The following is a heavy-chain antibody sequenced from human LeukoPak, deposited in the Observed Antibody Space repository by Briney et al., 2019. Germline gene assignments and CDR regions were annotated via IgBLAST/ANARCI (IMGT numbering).Heavy chain of an antibody. CDR2: IYPGDSDT. D-gene: IGHD3-22*01. CDR3: AKPITNYDSSGPPMADY. Sequence: GESLKISCKGSGYSFTSYWIGWVRQMPGKGLEWMGIIYPGDSDTRYSPSFQGQVTISADKSISTAYLQWSSLKASDTAMYYCAKPITNYDSSGPPMADYWGQGTLVTVSS. V-gene: IGHV5-51*01. J-gene: IGHJ4*02. CDR1: GYSFTSYW.